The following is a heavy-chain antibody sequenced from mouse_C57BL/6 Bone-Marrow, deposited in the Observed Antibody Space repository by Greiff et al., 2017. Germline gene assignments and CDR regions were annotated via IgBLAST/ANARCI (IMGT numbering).Heavy chain of an antibody. CDR2: ISSGGDYI. J-gene: IGHJ2*01. CDR3: TRDKATPFDY. Sequence: EVMLVESGEGLVKPGGSLKLSCAASGFTFSSYAMSWVRQTLEKRLVWVAYISSGGDYIYYADTVKGRFTISRDNARNTLYLQMSSLKSEDTAIYYCTRDKATPFDYWGQGTTLTVSS. D-gene: IGHD3-2*02. V-gene: IGHV5-9-1*02. CDR1: GFTFSSYA.